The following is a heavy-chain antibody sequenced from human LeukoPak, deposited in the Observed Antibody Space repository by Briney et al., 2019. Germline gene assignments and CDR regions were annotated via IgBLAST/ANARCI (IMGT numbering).Heavy chain of an antibody. CDR1: GFTFSTYG. V-gene: IGHV3-30*18. CDR2: ISYDGSNK. CDR3: AKDRHDCSNSFDY. J-gene: IGHJ4*02. Sequence: GGSLRLSCAASGFTFSTYGMHWVRQAPGKGLEWVAVISYDGSNKYYADSVKGRFTISRDNSKNTLYLQMNSLRAEDTAVFYCAKDRHDCSNSFDYWGQGTLVTVSS. D-gene: IGHD4-11*01.